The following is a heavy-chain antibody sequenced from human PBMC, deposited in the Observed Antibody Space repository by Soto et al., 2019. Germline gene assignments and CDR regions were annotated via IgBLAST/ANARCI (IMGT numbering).Heavy chain of an antibody. Sequence: GESLKISCKGSGYSFTRYWIGWVRQMPGKGLEWMGVIYPGDSDTRYSPSFQAQVTISADKSISTAYLQWSSLKASDTAMYYYARSSTTRASNYYYYYYMDVWGKGTTVTVSS. V-gene: IGHV5-51*01. J-gene: IGHJ6*03. CDR1: GYSFTRYW. CDR3: ARSSTTRASNYYYYYYMDV. D-gene: IGHD2-2*01. CDR2: IYPGDSDT.